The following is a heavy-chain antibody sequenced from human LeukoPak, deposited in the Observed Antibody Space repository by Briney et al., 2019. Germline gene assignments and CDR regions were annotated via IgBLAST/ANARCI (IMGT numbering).Heavy chain of an antibody. CDR1: GYSISSGYY. CDR2: IYHSGST. V-gene: IGHV4-38-2*01. J-gene: IGHJ6*03. CDR3: ARGQGSSYHYYYYYMDV. Sequence: PSETLSLTCAVSGYSISSGYYWGWIRQPPGKGLEWIGSIYHSGSTYYNPSLKSRVTISVDTSKNQFSLKLSSVTAADTAVYYCARGQGSSYHYYYYYMDVWGKGTTVTVSS. D-gene: IGHD6-6*01.